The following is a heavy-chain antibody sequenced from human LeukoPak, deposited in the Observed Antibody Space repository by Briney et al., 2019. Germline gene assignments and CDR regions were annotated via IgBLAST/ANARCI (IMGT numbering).Heavy chain of an antibody. J-gene: IGHJ2*01. V-gene: IGHV4-34*01. D-gene: IGHD2-2*02. CDR3: ARVDCGSTSCYTNSRKQRYFDL. CDR1: GGSFSGYY. Sequence: PSETLSLTCAVYGGSFSGYYWSWIRQPPGKGLEWIGEINHSGSTNYNPSLKSRVTISVDTSKNQFSLKLSSVTAADTAVYYCARVDCGSTSCYTNSRKQRYFDLWGRGTLVTVSS. CDR2: INHSGST.